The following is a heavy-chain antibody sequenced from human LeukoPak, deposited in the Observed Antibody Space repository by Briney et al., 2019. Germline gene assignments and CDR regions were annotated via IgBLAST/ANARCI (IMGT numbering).Heavy chain of an antibody. CDR2: ISSSGNT. CDR3: AKGKERYYYYMDV. Sequence: TGGSLRLSCAASGFTFSRSAMTWVRQTPGKGLDWVSSISSSGNTYYADSVKGRFTISRDNSKNMLYLQMNSLRAEDTAVYYCAKGKERYYYYMDVWGKGTTVTVSS. V-gene: IGHV3-23*01. CDR1: GFTFSRSA. J-gene: IGHJ6*03.